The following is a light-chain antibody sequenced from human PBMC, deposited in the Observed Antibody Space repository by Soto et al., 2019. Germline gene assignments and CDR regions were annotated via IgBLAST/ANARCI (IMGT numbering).Light chain of an antibody. V-gene: IGLV2-14*01. CDR3: SSYISSSTYV. J-gene: IGLJ1*01. CDR2: DVS. Sequence: ALTQPASVSGSPGQSITISCTGTSSENGRYNYVSWYQQYPGKAPKFMIYDVSNRPSGVSNRFSGSKSGNTASLTISGLQAEDEADYYCSSYISSSTYVFGTGTKVTVL. CDR1: SSENGRYNY.